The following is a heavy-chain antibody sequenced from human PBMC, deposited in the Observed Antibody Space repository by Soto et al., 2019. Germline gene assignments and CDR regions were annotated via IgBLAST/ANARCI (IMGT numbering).Heavy chain of an antibody. J-gene: IGHJ4*02. CDR2: VSSGGDNT. D-gene: IGHD4-4*01. CDR3: AKLQLPHSNYGGLHLLDF. V-gene: IGHV3-23*01. CDR1: GFTFNNFA. Sequence: EVQLLQSGGGLGQPGGSLTLSCAASGFTFNNFAMTWVRQAPGKGLEWVSSVSSGGDNTWYADSVKGRFTISRDNPKNAFDPHLHILTAADTAVYYAAKLQLPHSNYGGLHLLDFWGLRTLVTVTS.